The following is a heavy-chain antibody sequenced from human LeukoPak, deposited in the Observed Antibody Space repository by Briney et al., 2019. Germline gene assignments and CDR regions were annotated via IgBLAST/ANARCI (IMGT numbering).Heavy chain of an antibody. V-gene: IGHV3-21*04. CDR1: GFTFSSYS. CDR2: ISSSSSYI. Sequence: GGSLRLSCAASGFTFSSYSMNWVRQAPGKGLEWVSSISSSSSYIYYADSVKGRFTISKDNSKNTLYLQMNSLGAEDTAVYYCAKPDSSTWYGRGFDFWGQGTLVTVSS. J-gene: IGHJ4*02. D-gene: IGHD6-13*01. CDR3: AKPDSSTWYGRGFDF.